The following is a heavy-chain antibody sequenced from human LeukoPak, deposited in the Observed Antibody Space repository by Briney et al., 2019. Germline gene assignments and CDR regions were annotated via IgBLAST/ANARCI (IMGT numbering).Heavy chain of an antibody. CDR2: INHSGST. J-gene: IGHJ4*02. V-gene: IGHV4-34*01. CDR1: GGSFSGYY. Sequence: PSETLSLTCAVYGGSFSGYYWSWIRQPPGKGLEWIGEINHSGSTNYNPSLTSRVTTSVDTSKNQYSLKLSSVTAADTAVYYCARARGGYCSRTSCYTGRYYFDYWGQGTLVTVSS. CDR3: ARARGGYCSRTSCYTGRYYFDY. D-gene: IGHD2-2*02.